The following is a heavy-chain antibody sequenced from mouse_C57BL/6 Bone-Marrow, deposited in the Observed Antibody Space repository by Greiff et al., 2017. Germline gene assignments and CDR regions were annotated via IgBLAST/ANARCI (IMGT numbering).Heavy chain of an antibody. J-gene: IGHJ3*01. CDR3: TRSSIYDGYYAWFAY. Sequence: QVQLQQPGAELVKPGASVKLSCKASGYTFTSYWMHWVKQRPGQGLEWIGMIHPNSGSTNYNEKFKSKATLTVDKSSSTAYMQLSSLTSEDAAVYFCTRSSIYDGYYAWFAYWGQGTLVTVSA. CDR2: IHPNSGST. D-gene: IGHD2-3*01. V-gene: IGHV1-64*01. CDR1: GYTFTSYW.